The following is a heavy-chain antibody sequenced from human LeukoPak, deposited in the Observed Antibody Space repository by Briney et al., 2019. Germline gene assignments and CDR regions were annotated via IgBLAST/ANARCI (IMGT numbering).Heavy chain of an antibody. CDR2: IIPILGIA. J-gene: IGHJ3*02. Sequence: ASVNVSCKASGGTFSSYAISWVRQAPGQGLEWMGRIIPILGIANYAQKFQGRVTITADKSTSTAYMELSSLRSEDTAVYYCARDKQQLTTDAFDIWGQGTMVTVSS. D-gene: IGHD6-13*01. V-gene: IGHV1-69*04. CDR3: ARDKQQLTTDAFDI. CDR1: GGTFSSYA.